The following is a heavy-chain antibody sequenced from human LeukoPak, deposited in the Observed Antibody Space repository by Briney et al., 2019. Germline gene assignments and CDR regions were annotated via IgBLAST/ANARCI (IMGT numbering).Heavy chain of an antibody. D-gene: IGHD5-24*01. V-gene: IGHV4-4*02. CDR3: ARDAYNSDAFDI. CDR1: GGSLSSGSW. Sequence: SETLSLTCAVSGGSLSSGSWWSWFRQPPGKGLEWIGETHHNGKTNYNPSLKSRVTISVDKSKNQFSVELNSVTAADTAVYYCARDAYNSDAFDIWGQGTMVTVSS. CDR2: THHNGKT. J-gene: IGHJ3*02.